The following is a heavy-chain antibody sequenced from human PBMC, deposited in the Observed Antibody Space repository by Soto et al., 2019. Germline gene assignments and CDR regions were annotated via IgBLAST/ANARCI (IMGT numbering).Heavy chain of an antibody. J-gene: IGHJ6*02. V-gene: IGHV3-23*01. Sequence: GGSLRLSCAASGFTFSSYAMTWVRQAPGKGLELVSPISGSGGSTYYADSVKGRFTISRDNSKNMLYLQMNSLRVEDTAVYYCAKGGPGGWFVYGLDVWGQGTTVTVSS. D-gene: IGHD3-10*01. CDR2: ISGSGGST. CDR1: GFTFSSYA. CDR3: AKGGPGGWFVYGLDV.